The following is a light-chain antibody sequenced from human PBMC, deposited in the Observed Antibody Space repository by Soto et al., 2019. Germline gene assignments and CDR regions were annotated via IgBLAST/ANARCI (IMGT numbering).Light chain of an antibody. CDR2: EVF. Sequence: QSALTQPASVSGSPGQSITISCTGTNSDLGAYDYVSWYQQHPGKAPRLLIYEVFNRPSGVSDRFSGSKSANTASLTISGLQADDEADYYCSSYTVSSARVFGPGTKLTVL. V-gene: IGLV2-14*01. CDR1: NSDLGAYDY. CDR3: SSYTVSSARV. J-gene: IGLJ1*01.